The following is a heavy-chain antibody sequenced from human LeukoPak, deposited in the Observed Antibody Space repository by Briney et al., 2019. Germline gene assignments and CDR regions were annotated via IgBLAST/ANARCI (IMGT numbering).Heavy chain of an antibody. CDR2: ISGSGGST. Sequence: TGGSLRLSCTASGFTFSSYAMSWVRQAPGKGLEWVSAISGSGGSTYYADSVKGRFTISRDNSKNTLYLQMNSLRAEDTAVYYCAKGSDGDPGWAVDYWGQGTLVTVSS. V-gene: IGHV3-23*01. CDR3: AKGSDGDPGWAVDY. J-gene: IGHJ4*02. CDR1: GFTFSSYA. D-gene: IGHD4-17*01.